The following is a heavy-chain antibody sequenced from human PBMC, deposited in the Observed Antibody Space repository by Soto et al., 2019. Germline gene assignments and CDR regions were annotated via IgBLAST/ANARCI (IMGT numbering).Heavy chain of an antibody. D-gene: IGHD2-15*01. Sequence: GSVKFSCKASGGTFSSYAINWVRQATGQGLEWMGWMNPNSGNTGYAQKFQGRVTMTRNTSISTAYMELSSLRSEDTAVYYCAILGGYCSGGSCYPFDYWGQGTLVTVSS. CDR3: AILGGYCSGGSCYPFDY. V-gene: IGHV1-8*02. CDR2: MNPNSGNT. CDR1: GGTFSSYA. J-gene: IGHJ4*02.